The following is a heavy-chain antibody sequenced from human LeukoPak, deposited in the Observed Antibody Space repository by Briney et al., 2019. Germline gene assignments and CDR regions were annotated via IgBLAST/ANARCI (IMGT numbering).Heavy chain of an antibody. V-gene: IGHV1-46*01. Sequence: ASVKVSCKTSGYTFTSYYIHWVRQAPGQGREWMGLIDPSGGSTSYAQNFQGRVTMTRDTSTSTVYMELSSLRSEDTAVYYCARAQSGSYLGNWFDPWGQGTLVTVSS. J-gene: IGHJ5*02. CDR1: GYTFTSYY. D-gene: IGHD1-26*01. CDR2: IDPSGGST. CDR3: ARAQSGSYLGNWFDP.